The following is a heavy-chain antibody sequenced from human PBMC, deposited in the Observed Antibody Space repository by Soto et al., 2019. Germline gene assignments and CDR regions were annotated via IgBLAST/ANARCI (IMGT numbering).Heavy chain of an antibody. Sequence: QAQLVQSGAEVKKPGASLNISCKASGYTFTNYGFIWVRQAPGHGLEWVGWISPYNGKTEYAQNLQGRVTMTRDKPTSTAYMELRSLRSDDTAVYYCARDIYGGNCCDAFDIWGQGTMVTVSS. CDR2: ISPYNGKT. CDR1: GYTFTNYG. D-gene: IGHD2-15*01. J-gene: IGHJ3*02. CDR3: ARDIYGGNCCDAFDI. V-gene: IGHV1-18*01.